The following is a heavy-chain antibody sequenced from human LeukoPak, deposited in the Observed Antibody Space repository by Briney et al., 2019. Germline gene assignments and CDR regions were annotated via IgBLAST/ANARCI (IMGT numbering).Heavy chain of an antibody. CDR2: LVYDERN. Sequence: GGSLRLSCAASGFPFRSYGMHWVRQAPGKGLEWVARLVYDERNDYANSVKGRFTISRDNSKNMLYLQMDNLRADDTAMYYCARDLSAAYDFWGQGILVTVSS. J-gene: IGHJ4*02. D-gene: IGHD2-21*01. CDR1: GFPFRSYG. V-gene: IGHV3-33*01. CDR3: ARDLSAAYDF.